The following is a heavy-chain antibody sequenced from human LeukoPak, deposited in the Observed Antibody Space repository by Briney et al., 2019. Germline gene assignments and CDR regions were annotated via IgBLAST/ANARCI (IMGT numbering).Heavy chain of an antibody. J-gene: IGHJ4*02. V-gene: IGHV3-21*01. CDR2: ISSSSSYI. CDR1: GFTFSSYT. D-gene: IGHD5-18*01. Sequence: GGSLRLSCAASGFTFSSYTMNWVRQAPGKGLEWVSSISSSSSYIYYAESVKGRFTMSRDNAKNSLYLQMNSLRAEDTAVYYCAKCLGYTYGLDYWGQGTLVTVSS. CDR3: AKCLGYTYGLDY.